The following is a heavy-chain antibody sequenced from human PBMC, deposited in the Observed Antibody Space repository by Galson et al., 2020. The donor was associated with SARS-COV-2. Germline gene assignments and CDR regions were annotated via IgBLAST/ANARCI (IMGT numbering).Heavy chain of an antibody. CDR1: GFTFSNYG. CDR3: AKDMLSGRYSSGLDY. Sequence: GGSLRLSCEASGFTFSNYGIHWVRQAPGKGLEWMAVISYDGDNKYYVDSVKGRFTISRDNSKNKVYLQMNSLRDEDTAVYYCAKDMLSGRYSSGLDYWGQGTLVTVSS. J-gene: IGHJ4*02. D-gene: IGHD2-15*01. CDR2: ISYDGDNK. V-gene: IGHV3-30*18.